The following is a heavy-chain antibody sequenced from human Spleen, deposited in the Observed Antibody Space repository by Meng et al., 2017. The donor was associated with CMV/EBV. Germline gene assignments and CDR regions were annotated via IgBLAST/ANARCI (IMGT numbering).Heavy chain of an antibody. CDR3: ARDRGYSGPIE. Sequence: SETLSLTCTASGGSISSYYWTWIRQPPGKGLEWIAYIYYSGSTNYNPSLKSRITISVDTSKNQFSLKLSSVTAADTAIYYCARDRGYSGPIEWGQGTLVTVSS. CDR2: IYYSGST. J-gene: IGHJ4*02. V-gene: IGHV4-59*01. CDR1: GGSISSYY. D-gene: IGHD5-12*01.